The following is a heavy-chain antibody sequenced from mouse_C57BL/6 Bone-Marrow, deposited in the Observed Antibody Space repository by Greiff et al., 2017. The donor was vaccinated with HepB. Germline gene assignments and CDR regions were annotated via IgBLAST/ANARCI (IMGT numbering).Heavy chain of an antibody. V-gene: IGHV8-8*01. CDR3: ARMIALLYYGSYYFDY. J-gene: IGHJ2*01. CDR2: IWWDDDK. D-gene: IGHD1-1*01. Sequence: QVTLKESGPGILQPSQTLSLTCSFSGFSLSTFGMGVGWIRQPSGKGLEWLAHIWWDDDKYYNPALKSRLTISKDTSKNQVFLKIANVDTADTATYYCARMIALLYYGSYYFDYWGQGTTLTVSS. CDR1: GFSLSTFGMG.